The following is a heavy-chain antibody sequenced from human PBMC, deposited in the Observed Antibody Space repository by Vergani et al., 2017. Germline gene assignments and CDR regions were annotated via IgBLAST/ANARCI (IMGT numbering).Heavy chain of an antibody. CDR3: ARGNYYGSGTYVDP. V-gene: IGHV3-66*02. D-gene: IGHD3-10*01. Sequence: ELQPVESGGGLVKPGGSLRLSCAASGSTVSGNYMTWVRQAPGKGLEWVSHIYSGDETYYADSVKGRVTISRDTSKNTLHLQIINLRVEDTAVYYGARGNYYGSGTYVDPWGQGTLVTVSS. J-gene: IGHJ5*02. CDR1: GSTVSGNY. CDR2: IYSGDET.